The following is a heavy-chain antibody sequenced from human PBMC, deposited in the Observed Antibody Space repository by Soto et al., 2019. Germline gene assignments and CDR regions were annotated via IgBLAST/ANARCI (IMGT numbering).Heavy chain of an antibody. D-gene: IGHD2-8*01. V-gene: IGHV4-4*02. CDR3: ARDSRYCTDGGFSIMRDAFDV. Sequence: QAQLQESGPGLVRPSGTLSLTCTVSPFSVTNNSYWNWVRQSPGKALEWIGEIYHSGATYYNPSLSGRATISMDKSKNQISLKLTSVTAADTAVYYCARDSRYCTDGGFSIMRDAFDVWGQGTLVTVSS. CDR2: IYHSGAT. CDR1: PFSVTNNSY. J-gene: IGHJ3*01.